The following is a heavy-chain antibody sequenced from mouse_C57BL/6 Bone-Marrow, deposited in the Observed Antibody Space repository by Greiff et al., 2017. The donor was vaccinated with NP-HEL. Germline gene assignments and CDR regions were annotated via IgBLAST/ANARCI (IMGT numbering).Heavy chain of an antibody. Sequence: VKLQQSGAELVKPGASVKMSCKASGYTFTTYPIEWMKQNHGKSLEWIGNFHPYNDDTKYNEKFKGKATLTVEKSSSTVYLELSRLTSDDSAVYYCARGVYYGNYAYAMDYWGQGTSVTVSS. J-gene: IGHJ4*01. D-gene: IGHD2-1*01. CDR1: GYTFTTYP. CDR2: FHPYNDDT. CDR3: ARGVYYGNYAYAMDY. V-gene: IGHV1-47*01.